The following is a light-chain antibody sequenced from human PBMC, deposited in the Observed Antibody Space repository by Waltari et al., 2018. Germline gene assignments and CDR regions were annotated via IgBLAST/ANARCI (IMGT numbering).Light chain of an antibody. CDR1: QSISSY. V-gene: IGKV1-39*01. Sequence: DIQMTQSPSSLSASVGDRVTITSRASQSISSYLNWYQQKPGKAPQLLIYAASSLQSGVPSRFSGSGSGRDFTLTISSLQPEDFATYYCQQSYSTPYTFGQGTKLEIK. J-gene: IGKJ2*01. CDR2: AAS. CDR3: QQSYSTPYT.